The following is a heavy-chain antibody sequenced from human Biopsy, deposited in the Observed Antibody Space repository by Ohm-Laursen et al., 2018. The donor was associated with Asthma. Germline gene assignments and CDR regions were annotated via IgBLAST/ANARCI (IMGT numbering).Heavy chain of an antibody. Sequence: ALSLSCTASRFAYELHWVRQAPGKGLEWVAVISYDGSSIYYADSVKGRFTISRDNSKNTLSLQMNSLTAEDTAVYYCAREGVAGTHIEDWGQGTLITVSS. V-gene: IGHV3-30-3*01. CDR3: AREGVAGTHIED. CDR1: RFAYE. CDR2: ISYDGSSI. D-gene: IGHD6-19*01. J-gene: IGHJ4*02.